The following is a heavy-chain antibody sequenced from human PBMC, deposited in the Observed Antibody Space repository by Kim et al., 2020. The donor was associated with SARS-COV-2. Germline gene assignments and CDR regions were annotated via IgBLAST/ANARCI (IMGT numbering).Heavy chain of an antibody. V-gene: IGHV3-53*04. CDR3: ARLVTRYYYGMDV. J-gene: IGHJ6*02. Sequence: YAGSVKCRFTISRRNSKNTLYLQMNSLRAEDTAVYYCARLVTRYYYGMDVWGQGTTVTVSS. D-gene: IGHD2-21*02.